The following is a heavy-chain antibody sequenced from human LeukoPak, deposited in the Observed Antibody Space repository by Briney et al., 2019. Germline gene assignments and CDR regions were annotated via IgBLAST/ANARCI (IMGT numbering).Heavy chain of an antibody. D-gene: IGHD1-26*01. CDR1: GFTVSSNY. Sequence: PGGSLRLSCAASGFTVSSNYMTWVRQAPGKGLEWVSVVYSGGSTHYADSVKGRFTISRDNSKNTLYLQMNSLRAEDTAVYYCARYPVGAGLPDALDIWGQGTMVTVSS. V-gene: IGHV3-66*01. CDR3: ARYPVGAGLPDALDI. CDR2: VYSGGST. J-gene: IGHJ3*02.